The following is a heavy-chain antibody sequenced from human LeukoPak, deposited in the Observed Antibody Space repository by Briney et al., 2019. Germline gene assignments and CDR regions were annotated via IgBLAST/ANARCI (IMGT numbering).Heavy chain of an antibody. D-gene: IGHD2/OR15-2a*01. CDR1: GFTVSSNY. CDR3: AKGGNIRVLDYYYYMDV. J-gene: IGHJ6*03. V-gene: IGHV3-53*01. Sequence: QPGGSLRLSCAASGFTVSSNYMTWVRQAPGKVLEWVSVIYSGGSTYYADSVKGRFTISRDNSKNTLYLQMNSLGAEDTAVYYCAKGGNIRVLDYYYYMDVWGKGTTVTVSS. CDR2: IYSGGST.